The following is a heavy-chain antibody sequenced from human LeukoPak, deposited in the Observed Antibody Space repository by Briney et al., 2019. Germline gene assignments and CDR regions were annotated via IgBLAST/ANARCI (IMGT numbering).Heavy chain of an antibody. CDR2: IYHSGST. Sequence: TPSETLSLTCTVSGYSISSGYYWGWIRQPPGKGLEWIGSIYHSGSTYYNPSLKSRVTISVDTSKNQFSLKLSSVTAADTAVYYCASPRAAYCGGDCYHPRYWYFDLWGRGTLVTVSS. D-gene: IGHD2-21*02. J-gene: IGHJ2*01. CDR3: ASPRAAYCGGDCYHPRYWYFDL. CDR1: GYSISSGYY. V-gene: IGHV4-38-2*02.